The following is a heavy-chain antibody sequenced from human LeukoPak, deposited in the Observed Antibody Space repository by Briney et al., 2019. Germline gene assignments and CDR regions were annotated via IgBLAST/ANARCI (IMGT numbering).Heavy chain of an antibody. Sequence: GGSLRLSCAASGFTFSSYGMHWVRQAPGKGLEWVAVISYDGSNKYYADSVKGRFTISRDNSKNTLYLQMNSLRAEDTAVYYCARKDYMDVWGKGTTVTVSS. CDR2: ISYDGSNK. V-gene: IGHV3-30*03. CDR3: ARKDYMDV. CDR1: GFTFSSYG. J-gene: IGHJ6*03.